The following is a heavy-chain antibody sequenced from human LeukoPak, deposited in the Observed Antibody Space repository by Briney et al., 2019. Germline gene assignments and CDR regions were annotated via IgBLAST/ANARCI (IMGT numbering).Heavy chain of an antibody. J-gene: IGHJ4*02. CDR1: GFTFSSYW. Sequence: GGSLRLSCAASGFTFSSYWMTWVRQAPGKGLEWVSAISGSGGSTYYADSVKGRFTISRDNSKNTLYLQMNSLRAEDTAVYYCAKGGYDRPFDYWGQGTLVTVSS. V-gene: IGHV3-23*01. CDR2: ISGSGGST. D-gene: IGHD3-22*01. CDR3: AKGGYDRPFDY.